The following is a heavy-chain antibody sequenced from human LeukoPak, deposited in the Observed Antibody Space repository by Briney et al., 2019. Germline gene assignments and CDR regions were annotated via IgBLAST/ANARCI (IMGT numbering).Heavy chain of an antibody. V-gene: IGHV3-33*08. CDR3: ARDGGNLRSKVGMDV. CDR2: IWYGGSNK. Sequence: GGSLRLSCAASGFTFSSYGMHWVRQAPGKGLEWVAVIWYGGSNKYYADSVKGRFTISRDNSKNTLYLQMNSLRAEDTAVYYCARDGGNLRSKVGMDVWGQGTTVTVSS. D-gene: IGHD4-23*01. J-gene: IGHJ6*02. CDR1: GFTFSSYG.